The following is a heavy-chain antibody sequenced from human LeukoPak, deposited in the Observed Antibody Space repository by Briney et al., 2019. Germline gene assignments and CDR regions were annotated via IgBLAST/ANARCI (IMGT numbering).Heavy chain of an antibody. J-gene: IGHJ3*02. CDR1: GGSISSYY. D-gene: IGHD6-13*01. V-gene: IGHV4-59*01. CDR2: IYYSGST. Sequence: SSETLSLTCTVSGGSISSYYWSWIRQPPGKGLEWIGYIYYSGSTNYNPSLKSRVTISVDTSKNQFSLKLSSVTAADTAVYYCARGKAAAYDAFDIWGQGTMVTVSS. CDR3: ARGKAAAYDAFDI.